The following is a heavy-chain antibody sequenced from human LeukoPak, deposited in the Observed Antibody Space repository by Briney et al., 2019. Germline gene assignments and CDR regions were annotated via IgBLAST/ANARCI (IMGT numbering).Heavy chain of an antibody. CDR3: ARAGGGDGYNYVY. CDR1: GYTFTRYY. CDR2: INPSGGTT. V-gene: IGHV1-46*01. D-gene: IGHD5-24*01. Sequence: ASVKVPCKPSGYTFTRYYIHWVRQAPGQGLEWMGIINPSGGTTNFAQKFQGRVTMTRDTSTSTVYMELSSLRSEDTAVYYCARAGGGDGYNYVYWGQGTLVTVSS. J-gene: IGHJ4*02.